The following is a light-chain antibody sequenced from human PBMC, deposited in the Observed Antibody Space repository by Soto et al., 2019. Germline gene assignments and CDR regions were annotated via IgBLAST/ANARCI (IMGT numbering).Light chain of an antibody. V-gene: IGKV1-5*01. CDR1: QSISSW. J-gene: IGKJ1*01. Sequence: DIQMTQSPSTLSASVVDRVTITCRASQSISSWLAWYQQKPGKAPKLLIYHASNLQSGVPSRFSGSGSGTEFTLTISSPQPDDFATYYCQQYNSYSFGQGTKVDI. CDR2: HAS. CDR3: QQYNSYS.